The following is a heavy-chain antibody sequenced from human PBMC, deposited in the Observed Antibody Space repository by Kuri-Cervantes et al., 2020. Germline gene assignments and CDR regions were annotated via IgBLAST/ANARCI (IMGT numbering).Heavy chain of an antibody. J-gene: IGHJ4*02. CDR1: GFTFDDYA. CDR3: AKAKLRLGELSFSSFDY. Sequence: SLKISCAASGFTFDDYAMHWVRQAPGKGLEWVSGISWNSGSIGYADSVKGRFTISRDNAKNSLYLQMNSLRAEDTALYYCAKAKLRLGELSFSSFDYWGQGTLVTVSS. D-gene: IGHD3-16*02. V-gene: IGHV3-9*01. CDR2: ISWNSGSI.